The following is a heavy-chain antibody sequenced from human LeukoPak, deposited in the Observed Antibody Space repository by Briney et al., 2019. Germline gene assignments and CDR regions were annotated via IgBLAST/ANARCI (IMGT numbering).Heavy chain of an antibody. V-gene: IGHV3-23*01. J-gene: IGHJ3*02. D-gene: IGHD6-13*01. CDR1: GFTFSSYA. CDR2: ISGSGGST. CDR3: AKDPTSTWYYDAFDI. Sequence: GGSLRLSCAASGFTFSSYAMSWVRQAPGKGLEWVSAISGSGGSTYYADSVKGRFTISRDNSKNTLYLQTNSLRAEDTAVYYCAKDPTSTWYYDAFDIWGPGTMVTVSS.